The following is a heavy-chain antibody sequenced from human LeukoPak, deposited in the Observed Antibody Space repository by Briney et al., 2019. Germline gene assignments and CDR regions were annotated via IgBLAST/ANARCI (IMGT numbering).Heavy chain of an antibody. D-gene: IGHD5-18*01. CDR3: ARDTGRGYSYGPIDY. V-gene: IGHV3-21*01. J-gene: IGHJ4*02. CDR1: GFTFSSYS. Sequence: PGGSLRLSCAASGFTFSSYSMNWVRQAPGKGLEWVSFISSSGTYISYADSVKGQFTISRDNARNSLYLQMNSLRAEDTAVYYCARDTGRGYSYGPIDYWGQGTLVTVSS. CDR2: ISSSGTYI.